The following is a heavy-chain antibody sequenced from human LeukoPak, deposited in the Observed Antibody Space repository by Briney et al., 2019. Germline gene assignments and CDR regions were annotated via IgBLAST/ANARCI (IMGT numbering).Heavy chain of an antibody. CDR2: ISGSGGST. V-gene: IGHV3-23*01. D-gene: IGHD2-15*01. CDR1: GFTFSSYA. Sequence: GGSLRLSCAASGFTFSSYAMSGVRQAPGKGLEWVSAISGSGGSTYYADSVKGRFTISRDNSKNTLYLQMNSLRAEDTAVYYCAKDIVVVVAVSVGKNWGQGTLVTVSS. J-gene: IGHJ4*02. CDR3: AKDIVVVVAVSVGKN.